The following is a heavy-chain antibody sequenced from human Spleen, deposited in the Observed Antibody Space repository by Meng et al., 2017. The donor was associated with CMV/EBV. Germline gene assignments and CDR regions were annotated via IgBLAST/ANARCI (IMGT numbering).Heavy chain of an antibody. CDR1: GCSISSSSYY. CDR3: ARRGSSWYFDS. Sequence: QLQRQESGPGLVKPSEPLSLPCTVSGCSISSSSYYWGWIRQPPGKGLEWIGNMHYSGTTYYNPSLKSRITISVDTSKNQFSLKLSSVTAADTAVYYCARRGSSWYFDSWGQGALVTVSS. V-gene: IGHV4-39*01. J-gene: IGHJ4*02. CDR2: MHYSGTT. D-gene: IGHD6-13*01.